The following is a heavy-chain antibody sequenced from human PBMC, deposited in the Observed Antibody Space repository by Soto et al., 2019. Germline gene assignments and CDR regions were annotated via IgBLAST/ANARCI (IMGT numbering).Heavy chain of an antibody. V-gene: IGHV4-38-2*02. J-gene: IGHJ5*02. CDR3: AREFLVRGLSGLFDP. CDR2: IYHSGST. Sequence: SETLSLTCAVSGYSISSGYYWGWIRQPPGKGLEWIGSIYHSGSTNYNPSLKSRVTISEDTSKNQFSLKLSSVTAADTAVYYCAREFLVRGLSGLFDPWGQATLVTVSS. D-gene: IGHD3-10*01. CDR1: GYSISSGYY.